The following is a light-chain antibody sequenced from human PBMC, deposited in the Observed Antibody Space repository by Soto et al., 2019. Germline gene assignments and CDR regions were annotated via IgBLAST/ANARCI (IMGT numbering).Light chain of an antibody. J-gene: IGKJ4*01. Sequence: EIVLTQSPGTLSLSPGERATLSCRASQSVSSSYLAWYQQKPGQAPRLLIYGASSRATGIPDRFSGSGSGTDFTLTIIILVLVDFAVYYCQQYRSSPLPFGGGTNV. CDR1: QSVSSSY. V-gene: IGKV3-20*01. CDR3: QQYRSSPLP. CDR2: GAS.